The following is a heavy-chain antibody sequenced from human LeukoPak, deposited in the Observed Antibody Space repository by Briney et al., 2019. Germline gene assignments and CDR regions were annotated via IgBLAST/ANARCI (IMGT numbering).Heavy chain of an antibody. J-gene: IGHJ3*01. Sequence: SQTLSLTCAISGDSVSGNSTAYNWIRQSPSRGLEWLGRTYYRSKWYNDYAISVKSRITVNPDTSRNQSSLQLNSVTPEDTAVYYCARGGQGDGYSADEAFDFWGPGTMVTVSS. D-gene: IGHD5-24*01. CDR3: ARGGQGDGYSADEAFDF. V-gene: IGHV6-1*01. CDR1: GDSVSGNSTA. CDR2: TYYRSKWYN.